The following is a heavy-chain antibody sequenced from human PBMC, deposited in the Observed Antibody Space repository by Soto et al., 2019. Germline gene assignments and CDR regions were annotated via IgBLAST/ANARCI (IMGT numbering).Heavy chain of an antibody. CDR3: TRDRGGSGWPELDC. J-gene: IGHJ4*02. CDR1: GFTFRSYI. CDR2: ITADGGGT. Sequence: GGSLRLSCTASGFTFRSYIMNWVRQAPGKGLEWISTITADGGGTFYADSVKGRFTITRDNSKDTLYLQMDNLRAEDTALYYCTRDRGGSGWPELDCWGQGTQVT. V-gene: IGHV3-23*01. D-gene: IGHD6-19*01.